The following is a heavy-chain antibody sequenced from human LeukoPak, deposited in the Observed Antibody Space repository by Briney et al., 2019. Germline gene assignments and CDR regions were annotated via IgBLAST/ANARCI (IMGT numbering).Heavy chain of an antibody. CDR3: ARERVYCSSTSCYDGASRYGMDV. D-gene: IGHD2-2*01. J-gene: IGHJ6*02. CDR1: GYTFTGYY. V-gene: IGHV1-2*02. CDR2: INPNSGGT. Sequence: ASVKVSCKASGYTFTGYYMHWVRQAPGQGLEWMGWINPNSGGTNYAQKFQGRVTMTRDTSISTAYMELSRLRSDDTAVYHCARERVYCSSTSCYDGASRYGMDVWGQGTTVTVSS.